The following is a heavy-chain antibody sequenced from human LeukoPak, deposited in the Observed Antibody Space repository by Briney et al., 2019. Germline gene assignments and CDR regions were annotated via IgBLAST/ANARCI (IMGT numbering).Heavy chain of an antibody. CDR3: AYDYYGSGSYYKGNWFDP. CDR2: ISGSGGST. J-gene: IGHJ5*02. Sequence: PGGSLRLSCAASGFTFKSYAMSWARQAPGKGVEWVSAISGSGGSTYYGDSAKDRLTISSDNSNNTLYLQINSLRAADTAVYYCAYDYYGSGSYYKGNWFDPWGQGTLVTVSS. V-gene: IGHV3-23*01. CDR1: GFTFKSYA. D-gene: IGHD3-10*01.